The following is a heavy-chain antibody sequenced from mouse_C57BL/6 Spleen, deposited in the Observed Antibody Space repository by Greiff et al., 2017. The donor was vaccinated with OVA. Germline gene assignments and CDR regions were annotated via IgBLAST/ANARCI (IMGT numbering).Heavy chain of an antibody. D-gene: IGHD2-1*01. CDR3: ATPLLGYAMDY. Sequence: QVQLQQPGAELVRPGSSVKLSCKASGYTFTSYWMHWVKQRPIQGLEWIGNIDPTDSETQYNQKFKDKATLTVDKSSSTAYMQLSRLTSEDSAVYYCATPLLGYAMDYWGQGTSVTVSS. V-gene: IGHV1-52*01. CDR2: IDPTDSET. CDR1: GYTFTSYW. J-gene: IGHJ4*01.